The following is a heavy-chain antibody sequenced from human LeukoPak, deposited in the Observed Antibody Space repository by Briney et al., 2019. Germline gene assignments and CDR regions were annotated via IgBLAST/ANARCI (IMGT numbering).Heavy chain of an antibody. D-gene: IGHD3-3*01. CDR3: ARDARGWSGFDY. V-gene: IGHV4-4*07. CDR1: GGSISSYY. CDR2: IYTTGNT. J-gene: IGHJ4*02. Sequence: TETLSLTCSVSGGSISSYYWSWIRQPAGKGREWIGRIYTTGNTDYNPSLKSRVTMSVDTSKNQFSLNLSSVTAADTAVYYCARDARGWSGFDYWGQGTLVTVSS.